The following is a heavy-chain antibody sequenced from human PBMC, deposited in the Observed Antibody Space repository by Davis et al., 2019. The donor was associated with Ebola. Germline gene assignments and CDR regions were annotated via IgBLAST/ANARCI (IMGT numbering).Heavy chain of an antibody. CDR1: GFTFSNAW. D-gene: IGHD2-2*01. J-gene: IGHJ1*01. CDR2: IKSKTDGGTT. CDR3: ARSRPRTSSRHEYFQH. Sequence: GESLKISCAASGFTFSNAWMSWVRQAPGKGLEWVGRIKSKTDGGTTDYAAPVKGRFTISRDNAKNSLYLQMNSLRDEDTAVYYCARSRPRTSSRHEYFQHWGQGTLVTVSS. V-gene: IGHV3-15*01.